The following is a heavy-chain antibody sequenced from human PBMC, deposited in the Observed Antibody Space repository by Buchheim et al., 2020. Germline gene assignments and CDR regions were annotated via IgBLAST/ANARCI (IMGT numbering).Heavy chain of an antibody. CDR3: ARDLRIAAAGTSRVRYYGMDV. J-gene: IGHJ6*02. CDR2: IIPIFGTA. CDR1: GGTFSSYA. V-gene: IGHV1-69*01. Sequence: QVQLVQSGAEVKKPGASVKVSCKASGGTFSSYAISWVRQAPGQGLEWMGGIIPIFGTANYAQKFQGRVTITADESTSTAYMELSSLRSEDTAVYYCARDLRIAAAGTSRVRYYGMDVWGQGTT. D-gene: IGHD6-13*01.